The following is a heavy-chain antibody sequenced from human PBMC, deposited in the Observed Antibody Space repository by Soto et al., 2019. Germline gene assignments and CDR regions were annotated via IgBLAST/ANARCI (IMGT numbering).Heavy chain of an antibody. D-gene: IGHD4-17*01. CDR3: ARDHRWGYEYGDYGDS. J-gene: IGHJ4*02. V-gene: IGHV3-20*04. CDR1: GFGFDEYG. CDR2: INRHGDST. Sequence: EMYLVESGGGVVRPGGSLRLSCAASGFGFDEYGMSWVRQGPGKGLEWVSGINRHGDSTGYADSVKGRFTISRDNAKNSLYLEMNGLRAEDTAFYYCARDHRWGYEYGDYGDSWGQGTLVTVSS.